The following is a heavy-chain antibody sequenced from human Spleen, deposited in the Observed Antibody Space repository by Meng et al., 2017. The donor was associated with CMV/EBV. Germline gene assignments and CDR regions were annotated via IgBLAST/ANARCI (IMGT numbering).Heavy chain of an antibody. CDR1: GFTFSGNP. J-gene: IGHJ4*02. Sequence: GESLKISCAASGFTFSGNPMHWVRQAPGKGLEWVAYVSHDGKDKFYAGSVKGRFTISRDNSKNTLWLQMNSLRVEDTAVYYCVRETASHFDYWGRGTLVTVSS. V-gene: IGHV3-30*04. CDR3: VRETASHFDY. D-gene: IGHD6-25*01. CDR2: VSHDGKDK.